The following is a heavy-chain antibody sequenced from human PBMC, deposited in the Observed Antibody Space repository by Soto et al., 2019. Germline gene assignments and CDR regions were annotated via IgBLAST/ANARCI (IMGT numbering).Heavy chain of an antibody. CDR3: AKKVNSGPGSQYFDY. D-gene: IGHD3-10*01. Sequence: GGSLRLSCATSGFTFSSYSMSWVRQAPGKGLEWVSGFRTSGDGGTTYYADSVKGRFTISRDNSKNMLFLQMNSLRAEDTAIYYCAKKVNSGPGSQYFDYWGQGTLVTVSS. J-gene: IGHJ4*02. CDR1: GFTFSSYS. CDR2: FRTSGDGGTT. V-gene: IGHV3-23*01.